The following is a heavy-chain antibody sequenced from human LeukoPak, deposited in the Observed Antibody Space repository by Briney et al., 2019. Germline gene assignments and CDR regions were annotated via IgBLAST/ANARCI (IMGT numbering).Heavy chain of an antibody. CDR2: ISSSSGTI. Sequence: GGSLRLSCAASGFTFSSYSMNWVRQAPGKGLEWVSYISSSSGTIYYADSVKGRFTISRDNAKNSLYLQMNSLRVEDTAVYYCARDWRQDNAFDLWGQGTMVTVSS. D-gene: IGHD2-15*01. J-gene: IGHJ3*01. V-gene: IGHV3-48*04. CDR3: ARDWRQDNAFDL. CDR1: GFTFSSYS.